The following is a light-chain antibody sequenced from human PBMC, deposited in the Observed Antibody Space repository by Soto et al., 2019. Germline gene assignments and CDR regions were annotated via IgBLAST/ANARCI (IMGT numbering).Light chain of an antibody. CDR3: QQYHRSSIT. CDR2: DAS. V-gene: IGKV1-5*01. J-gene: IGKJ5*01. Sequence: DIQMTQSPSTLSASVGDRVTITCRASQSISSWLAWYQQKPGIAPNLLMYDASTLERGVPSRFSGTGSGTEFTLTISSLQPDDFATYYCQQYHRSSITFGQGTRLEIK. CDR1: QSISSW.